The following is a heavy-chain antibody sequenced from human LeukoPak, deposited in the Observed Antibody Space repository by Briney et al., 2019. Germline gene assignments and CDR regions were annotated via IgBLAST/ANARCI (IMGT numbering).Heavy chain of an antibody. CDR2: ISSSSSYI. CDR1: GFTFSSYS. V-gene: IGHV3-21*01. J-gene: IGHJ5*02. Sequence: GGSLRLSCAASGFTFSSYSMNWARQAPGKGLEWVSSISSSSSYIYYADSVKGRFTISRDNAKNSLYLQMNSLRAEDTAVYYCAKGHIDIAAAGTAGHWFDPWGQGTLVTVSS. CDR3: AKGHIDIAAAGTAGHWFDP. D-gene: IGHD6-13*01.